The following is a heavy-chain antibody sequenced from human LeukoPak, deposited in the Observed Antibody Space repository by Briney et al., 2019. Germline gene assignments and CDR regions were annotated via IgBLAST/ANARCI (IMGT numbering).Heavy chain of an antibody. J-gene: IGHJ4*02. CDR1: GGSISSGDYY. D-gene: IGHD3-10*01. CDR3: ARACLNMVRGVPELYYFDY. V-gene: IGHV4-30-4*01. Sequence: PSETLSLTCTVSGGSISSGDYYWSWLRQPPGKGLEWIGYIYYSGSTYYNPSLKSRVTISVDTSKNQFSLQMSSVHAAATAGYYCARACLNMVRGVPELYYFDYWGQGTLVTVSS. CDR2: IYYSGST.